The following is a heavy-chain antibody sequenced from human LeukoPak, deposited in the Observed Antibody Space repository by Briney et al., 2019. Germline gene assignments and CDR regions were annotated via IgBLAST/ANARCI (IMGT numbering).Heavy chain of an antibody. CDR1: GLTFSDYY. V-gene: IGHV3-11*04. J-gene: IGHJ6*03. CDR2: ISSSGSTI. Sequence: PGGSLRLSCAASGLTFSDYYMSWIRQAPGKGLEWVSYISSSGSTIYYADSVKGRFTISRDNAKNSLYLQMNSLRAEDTAVYYCARAAAAAWVRGVIRNMDVWGKGTTVTVSS. CDR3: ARAAAAAWVRGVIRNMDV. D-gene: IGHD3-10*01.